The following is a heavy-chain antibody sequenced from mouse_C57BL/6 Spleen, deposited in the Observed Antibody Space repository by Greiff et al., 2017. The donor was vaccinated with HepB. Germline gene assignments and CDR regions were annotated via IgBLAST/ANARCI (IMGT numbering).Heavy chain of an antibody. V-gene: IGHV1-50*01. CDR2: IDPSDSYT. CDR1: GYTFTSYW. D-gene: IGHD1-1*01. J-gene: IGHJ2*01. Sequence: QVQLQQPGAELVQPGASVKLSCKASGYTFTSYWMQWVKQRPGQGLEWIGEIDPSDSYTNYNQKFKGKATLTVDTSSSTAYMQLSSLTSEDSAVYYCARGGYYGSSYGYWGQGTTLTVSS. CDR3: ARGGYYGSSYGY.